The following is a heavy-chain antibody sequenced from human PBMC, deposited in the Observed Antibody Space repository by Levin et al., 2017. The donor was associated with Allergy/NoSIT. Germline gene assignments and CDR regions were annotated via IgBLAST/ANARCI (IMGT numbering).Heavy chain of an antibody. CDR2: IRSKAYGGTT. CDR3: TSRIDYGGNVRFDP. D-gene: IGHD4-23*01. J-gene: IGHJ5*02. Sequence: AGGSLRLSCTASGFTFGDYAMSWVRQAPGKGLEWVGFIRSKAYGGTTEYAASVKGRFTISRDDSKSIAYLQMNSLKTEDTAVYYCTSRIDYGGNVRFDPWGQGTLVTVSS. CDR1: GFTFGDYA. V-gene: IGHV3-49*04.